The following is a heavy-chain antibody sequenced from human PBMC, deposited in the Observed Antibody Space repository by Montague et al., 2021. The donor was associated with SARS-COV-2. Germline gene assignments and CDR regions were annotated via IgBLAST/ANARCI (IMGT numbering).Heavy chain of an antibody. CDR1: SDSINNYY. CDR2: VHHTGNT. CDR3: AKHKWSQRLVAYFDS. Sequence: SETLSLTCTVSSDSINNYYWSWIRQPPGKGPEWIAYVHHTGNTNYNPSLRSRVTVSVDTSKNQVSLNLSSVTAADTAVYYCAKHKWSQRLVAYFDSWGQGTVVSVSS. D-gene: IGHD3-3*01. V-gene: IGHV4-59*08. J-gene: IGHJ4*01.